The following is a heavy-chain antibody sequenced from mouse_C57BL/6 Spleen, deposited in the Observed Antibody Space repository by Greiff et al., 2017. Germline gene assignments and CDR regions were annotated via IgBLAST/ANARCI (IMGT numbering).Heavy chain of an antibody. CDR3: ASERDYDGPWFAY. CDR2: IYPGSGSN. V-gene: IGHV1-55*01. D-gene: IGHD2-4*01. Sequence: QVQLQQPGAELVKPGASVRMSCKASGYTFTSYWMTWVKQRPGQGLEWIGDIYPGSGSNNYNEKFKSKAALTVAKSSSTAYMQLSILTSEASAIYYSASERDYDGPWFAYWGQGTRVTVSA. J-gene: IGHJ3*01. CDR1: GYTFTSYW.